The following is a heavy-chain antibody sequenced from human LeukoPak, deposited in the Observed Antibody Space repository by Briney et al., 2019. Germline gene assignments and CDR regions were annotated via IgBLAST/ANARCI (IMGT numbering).Heavy chain of an antibody. V-gene: IGHV3-30-3*01. Sequence: GGSLRLSCAASGFTFSSYAMHWVRQAPGKGLEWVAVISYDGSNKYYADSVKGRFTISGDNSKNTLYLQMNSLRAEDTAVYYCARDLRGSSSCPHYWGQGTLVTVSS. CDR3: ARDLRGSSSCPHY. J-gene: IGHJ4*02. CDR2: ISYDGSNK. D-gene: IGHD6-13*01. CDR1: GFTFSSYA.